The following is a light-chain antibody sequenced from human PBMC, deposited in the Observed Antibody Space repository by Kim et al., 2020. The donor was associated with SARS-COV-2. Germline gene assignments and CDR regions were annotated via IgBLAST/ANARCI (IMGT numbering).Light chain of an antibody. V-gene: IGKV1-33*01. CDR1: QDISNY. CDR2: DAS. Sequence: ASVGDRVTITCQASQDISNYLNWYQQKPGKAPKLLIYDASNVETGVPSRFSGSGSGTDFTFTISSLQPEDIATYYCQQYDNLPYSFGQGTKLEI. CDR3: QQYDNLPYS. J-gene: IGKJ2*03.